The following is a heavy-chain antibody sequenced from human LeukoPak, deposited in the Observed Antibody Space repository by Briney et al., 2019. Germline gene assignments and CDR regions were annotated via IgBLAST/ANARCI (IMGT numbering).Heavy chain of an antibody. CDR2: ISSSSPYI. D-gene: IGHD3/OR15-3a*01. CDR3: VDPFDY. Sequence: GGSQTLSCAASGFTPSYYTILGARQAPGRGLEWVSFISSSSPYIYYADSVKGRFTISRDNAKNSLYLQMTSLRAEDTAVYYCVDPFDYWGQGTLVTVSS. J-gene: IGHJ4*02. CDR1: GFTPSYYT. V-gene: IGHV3-21*01.